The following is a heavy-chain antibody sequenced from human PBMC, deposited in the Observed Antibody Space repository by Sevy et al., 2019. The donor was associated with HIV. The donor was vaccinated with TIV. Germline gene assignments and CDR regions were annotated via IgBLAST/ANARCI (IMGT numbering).Heavy chain of an antibody. D-gene: IGHD2-15*01. CDR2: IYSGGST. CDR1: GFTVSSNY. J-gene: IGHJ4*02. CDR3: AGTLGYCSGGSCYSHFGY. Sequence: GGSLRLSCAASGFTVSSNYMSWVRQAPGKGLEWVSVIYSGGSTYYADSVKGRFTISRDNSKNTLYLQMNSLRAEDTAVYYCAGTLGYCSGGSCYSHFGYWGQGTLVTVSS. V-gene: IGHV3-66*01.